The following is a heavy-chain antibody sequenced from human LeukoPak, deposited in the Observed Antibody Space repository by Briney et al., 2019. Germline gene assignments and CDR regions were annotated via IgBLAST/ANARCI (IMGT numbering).Heavy chain of an antibody. V-gene: IGHV3-7*01. J-gene: IGHJ4*02. CDR1: QFTFSSYW. CDR2: IKQDGSEK. D-gene: IGHD6-19*01. CDR3: ARAPYSSGWPGDY. Sequence: GGSLRLSCAASQFTFSSYWMNWVRQAPGKGLEWVANIKQDGSEKYYVDSVKGRFTISRDNAKNSLYLQMNSLRAEDTAVYYCARAPYSSGWPGDYWGQGTLVTVSS.